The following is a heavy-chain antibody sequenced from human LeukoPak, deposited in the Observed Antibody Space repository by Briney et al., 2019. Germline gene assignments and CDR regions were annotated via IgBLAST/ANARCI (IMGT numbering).Heavy chain of an antibody. CDR3: ARQGSSVRYFDWLPNYFDY. D-gene: IGHD3-9*01. J-gene: IGHJ4*02. CDR2: INHSGST. CDR1: GGSFSGYY. Sequence: SETLSLTCAVYGGSFSGYYWSWIRQPPGKWLEWIGEINHSGSTNYNPSLKSRVTISVDTSKNQFSLKLSSVTAADTAVYYCARQGSSVRYFDWLPNYFDYWGQGTLVTVSS. V-gene: IGHV4-34*01.